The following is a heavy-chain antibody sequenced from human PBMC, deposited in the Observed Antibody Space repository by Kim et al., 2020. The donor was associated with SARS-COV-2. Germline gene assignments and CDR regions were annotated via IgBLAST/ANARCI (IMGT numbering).Heavy chain of an antibody. D-gene: IGHD4-4*01. CDR2: TSYDGGDK. Sequence: GGSLRLSCAASGFTFSHYGMHWVRQAPGKGLEWVAVTSYDGGDKYYADSVKGRFTISRDNSTNTLYLQMNGLRAEDTAVYYCAKDLSNYLTGYYFYGMDVWGQGTTVTVSS. J-gene: IGHJ6*02. CDR1: GFTFSHYG. CDR3: AKDLSNYLTGYYFYGMDV. V-gene: IGHV3-30*18.